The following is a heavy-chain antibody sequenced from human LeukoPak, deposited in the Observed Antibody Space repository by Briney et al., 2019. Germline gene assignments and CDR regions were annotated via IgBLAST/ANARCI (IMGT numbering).Heavy chain of an antibody. CDR3: ARDPGYDYVWGSYPMYYFDY. V-gene: IGHV3-7*01. D-gene: IGHD3-16*01. CDR1: GFTFSSYW. J-gene: IGHJ4*02. Sequence: GGSPRLSCAASGFTFSSYWMSWVRQAPGKGLEWVANVKQDGSEKYYVDSVKGRFTISRDNAKNSLYLQMNSLRAEDTAVYYCARDPGYDYVWGSYPMYYFDYWGQGTLVTVSS. CDR2: VKQDGSEK.